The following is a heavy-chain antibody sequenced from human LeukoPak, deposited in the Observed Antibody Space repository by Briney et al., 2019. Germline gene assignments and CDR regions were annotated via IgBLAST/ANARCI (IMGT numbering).Heavy chain of an antibody. V-gene: IGHV3-23*01. CDR2: IGASGGST. CDR3: VKAEGYDTLTGLDY. Sequence: GGSLRLSCATSGFSFSSYDMSWVRQAPGKGLERVSGIGASGGSTYYADSVKGRFTISRDNSKNTLYLQMNSLRTEDTAVYYCVKAEGYDTLTGLDYRGQGTLVTVSS. CDR1: GFSFSSYD. D-gene: IGHD3-9*01. J-gene: IGHJ4*02.